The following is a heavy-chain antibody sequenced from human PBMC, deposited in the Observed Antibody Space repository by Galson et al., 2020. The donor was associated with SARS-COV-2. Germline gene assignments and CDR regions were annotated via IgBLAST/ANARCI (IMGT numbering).Heavy chain of an antibody. V-gene: IGHV4-39*01. CDR2: IYYSGST. Sequence: ETSETLSLTCTVSGGSISSSSYYWGWIRQPPGKGLEWIGSIYYSGSTYYNPSLKSRVTISVDTSKNQFSLKLSSVTAADTAVYYCARHNWNYGGFGFDYWGQGTLVTVSS. J-gene: IGHJ4*02. CDR1: GGSISSSSYY. CDR3: ARHNWNYGGFGFDY. D-gene: IGHD1-7*01.